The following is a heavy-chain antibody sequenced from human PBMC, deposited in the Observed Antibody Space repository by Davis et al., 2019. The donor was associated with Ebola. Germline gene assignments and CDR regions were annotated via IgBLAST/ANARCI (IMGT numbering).Heavy chain of an antibody. Sequence: GGSLRLSCAASGFTFDDYAMRWVRQAPGKGLEWVSGISWNSGSIGYADSVQGRFTISRDNANNSLYLQLNSLRAEDTALYYCAASSSYHFDYWGQGTLVTVSS. V-gene: IGHV3-9*01. J-gene: IGHJ4*02. CDR3: AASSSYHFDY. CDR2: ISWNSGSI. CDR1: GFTFDDYA. D-gene: IGHD6-13*01.